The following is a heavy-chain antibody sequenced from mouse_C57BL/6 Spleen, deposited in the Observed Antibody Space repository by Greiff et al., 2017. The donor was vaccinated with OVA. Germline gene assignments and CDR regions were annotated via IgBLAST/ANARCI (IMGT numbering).Heavy chain of an antibody. Sequence: QVQLQQPGAELVKPGASVKLSCKASGYTFTSYWMHWVKQRPGQGLEWIGMNHPNSGSTNYNEKFKSKATLTVDKSSSTAYMQLSSLTSEDSAVYYCASDSSGYDYFDYWGQGTTLTVSS. CDR3: ASDSSGYDYFDY. V-gene: IGHV1-64*01. D-gene: IGHD3-2*02. J-gene: IGHJ2*01. CDR2: NHPNSGST. CDR1: GYTFTSYW.